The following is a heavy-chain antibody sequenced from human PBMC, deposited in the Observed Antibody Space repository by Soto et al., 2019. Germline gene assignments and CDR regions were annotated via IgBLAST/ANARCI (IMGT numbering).Heavy chain of an antibody. D-gene: IGHD1-7*01. CDR3: ARDGVCSTEYTWNYGTFFDY. J-gene: IGHJ4*02. Sequence: PGGSLRLSCAASGFTYSTYTMHWVRQAPGKGLEWVAVISYDGNNKFYADSVKGRFTISRDSTKQTLYLQMNRLRPDDTAMYYCARDGVCSTEYTWNYGTFFDYWAQRALVTVSS. V-gene: IGHV3-30-3*01. CDR1: GFTYSTYT. CDR2: ISYDGNNK.